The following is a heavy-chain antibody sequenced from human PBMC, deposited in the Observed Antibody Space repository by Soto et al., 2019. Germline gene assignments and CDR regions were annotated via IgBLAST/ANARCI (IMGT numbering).Heavy chain of an antibody. J-gene: IGHJ4*02. CDR2: TFFRSEWYN. Sequence: SQTLSLTCGISGDSVSSNNVAWNWIRQSPSRGLEWLGRTFFRSEWYNEYAASVKSRIAINPDTSQNQFSLQLNSVTPDDTAVYYCAKAGLYCSGGTCFSLDYWGQGILVTV. V-gene: IGHV6-1*01. D-gene: IGHD2-15*01. CDR3: AKAGLYCSGGTCFSLDY. CDR1: GDSVSSNNVA.